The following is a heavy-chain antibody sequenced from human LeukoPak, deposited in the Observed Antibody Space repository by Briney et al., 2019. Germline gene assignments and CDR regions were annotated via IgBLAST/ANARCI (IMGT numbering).Heavy chain of an antibody. CDR2: MWSDGIRK. CDR1: GFTVSSNY. V-gene: IGHV3-33*08. Sequence: GGSLRLSCAASGFTVSSNYMSWVRQAPGKGLEWVAVMWSDGIRKYYTDSVKGRFTVSRDTSKNTQYLEMSSLRVEDTAVYYCTRDADTSGHYDIFDIWGQGTMVTVSS. D-gene: IGHD6-19*01. CDR3: TRDADTSGHYDIFDI. J-gene: IGHJ3*02.